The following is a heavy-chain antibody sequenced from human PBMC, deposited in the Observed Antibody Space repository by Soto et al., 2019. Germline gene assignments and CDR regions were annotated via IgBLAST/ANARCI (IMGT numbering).Heavy chain of an antibody. J-gene: IGHJ6*02. V-gene: IGHV5-51*01. D-gene: IGHD3-16*02. CDR1: GYTFTDYW. CDR3: AGHIGKFRYYYYAMDV. CDR2: IYPGDSDT. Sequence: PGEFLKISCKGSGYTFTDYWLGCVRQLPGKGLEWMGIIYPGDSDTRYSPSFQGHVTITVDKSTSTAYMKWNTLKASDTAMYYGAGHIGKFRYYYYAMDVWGQVTTFTVSS.